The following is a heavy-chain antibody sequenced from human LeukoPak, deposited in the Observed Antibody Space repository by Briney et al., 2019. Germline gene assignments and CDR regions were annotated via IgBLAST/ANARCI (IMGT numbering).Heavy chain of an antibody. Sequence: SETLSLTCTVSGGSISSGGYYWSWIRQHPGTGLEWIGYIYYSGSTYYNPSLKSRVTISVDTSKNQFSLKLSSVTAADTAVYYCAREGYYDSSGYLDYWGQGTLVTVSS. D-gene: IGHD3-22*01. CDR2: IYYSGST. CDR3: AREGYYDSSGYLDY. J-gene: IGHJ4*02. CDR1: GGSISSGGYY. V-gene: IGHV4-31*03.